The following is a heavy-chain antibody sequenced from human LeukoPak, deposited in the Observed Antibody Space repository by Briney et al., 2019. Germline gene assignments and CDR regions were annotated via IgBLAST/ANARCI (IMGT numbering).Heavy chain of an antibody. CDR1: GYTFSDD. V-gene: IGHV1-8*01. CDR2: LNPNSCNT. D-gene: IGHD1-1*01. CDR3: ARGLGNDGIFDY. Sequence: ASVRVSCKASGYTFSDDIKWVRPATGRGLAWMGGLNPNSCNTGYAQKFQGRVTITRNTSISTAYMQLSSLRSEDTAVYYCARGLGNDGIFDYWGQGTLVTVSS. J-gene: IGHJ4*02.